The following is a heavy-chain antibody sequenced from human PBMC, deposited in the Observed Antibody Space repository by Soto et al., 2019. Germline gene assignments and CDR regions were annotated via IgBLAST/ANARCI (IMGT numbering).Heavy chain of an antibody. CDR3: ARDLPGSSSSGDNWFDP. J-gene: IGHJ5*02. CDR1: GGSISSYY. D-gene: IGHD6-6*01. V-gene: IGHV4-59*01. Sequence: SEPLSLTCTVYGGSISSYYWSWIRQPPGKGLEWIGYIYYSGSTNYNPSLKSRVTISVDTSKNQFSLKLSSVTAADTAVYYCARDLPGSSSSGDNWFDPWGQGTLVTVSS. CDR2: IYYSGST.